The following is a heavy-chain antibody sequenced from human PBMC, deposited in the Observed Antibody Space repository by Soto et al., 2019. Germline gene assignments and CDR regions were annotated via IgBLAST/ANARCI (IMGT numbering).Heavy chain of an antibody. J-gene: IGHJ6*02. CDR2: IYYSGTT. CDR3: ALRFGTA. V-gene: IGHV4-30-4*01. CDR1: GASISSGDYY. Sequence: SETLSLTCTVSGASISSGDYYWTWIRQPPEKGLEWIGYIYYSGTTYYNPSLKSRVSISLDTSKNRFPLQLTSVTAADTGVYYCALRFGTAWGQGTTVTVS. D-gene: IGHD5-12*01.